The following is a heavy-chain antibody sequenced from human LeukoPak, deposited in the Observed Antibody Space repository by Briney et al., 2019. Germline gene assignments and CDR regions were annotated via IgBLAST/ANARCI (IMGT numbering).Heavy chain of an antibody. CDR3: AKDNSYSSSWSDY. V-gene: IGHV3-30*18. D-gene: IGHD6-13*01. CDR2: ISYDGSNK. CDR1: GFTFSSYE. J-gene: IGHJ4*02. Sequence: PGGSLRLSCAASGFTFSSYEMNWVRQAPGKGLEWVAVISYDGSNKYYADSVKGRFTISRDNSKNTLYLQMNSLRAEDTAVYYCAKDNSYSSSWSDYWGQGTLVTVSS.